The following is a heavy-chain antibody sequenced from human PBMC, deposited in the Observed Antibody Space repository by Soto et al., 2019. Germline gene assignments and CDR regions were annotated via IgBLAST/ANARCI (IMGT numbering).Heavy chain of an antibody. CDR1: GFTFTSSA. Sequence: SVKVSCKASGFTFTSSAVQWVRQARGQRLEWIGWIVVGSGNTNYAQKFQERVTITRDMSTSTAYMELSSLRSEDTAVYYCAASQYAFSSGYYGMDVWGQGTTVTVSS. V-gene: IGHV1-58*01. D-gene: IGHD3-3*01. CDR2: IVVGSGNT. CDR3: AASQYAFSSGYYGMDV. J-gene: IGHJ6*02.